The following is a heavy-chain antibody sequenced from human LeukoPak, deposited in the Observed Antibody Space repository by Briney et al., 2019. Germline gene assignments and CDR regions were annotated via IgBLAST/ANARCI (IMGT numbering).Heavy chain of an antibody. CDR3: TKPRGYSAYETYYFDY. D-gene: IGHD5-12*01. Sequence: PGGSLRLPCAASGLTFSSYWMTWVRQAPGKGLEWVANIKQDGSEKYSVDSVKGRFTISRDNAKNSLYLQVNSLRAEDTAVYYCTKPRGYSAYETYYFDYWGQGTLVTVSS. CDR1: GLTFSSYW. V-gene: IGHV3-7*01. J-gene: IGHJ4*02. CDR2: IKQDGSEK.